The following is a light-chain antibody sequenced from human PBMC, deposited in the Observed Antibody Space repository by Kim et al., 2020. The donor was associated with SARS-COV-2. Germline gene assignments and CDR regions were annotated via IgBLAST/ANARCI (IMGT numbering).Light chain of an antibody. V-gene: IGKV3-15*01. CDR2: GAS. CDR3: QQYNDWPPVT. CDR1: PGCSSN. J-gene: IGKJ4*01. Sequence: GSPRERATPPRRARPGCSSNLALYQQKPGQAPRLLIYGASTRATGIPARFSGSGSGTEFTLTISSLQSEDFAVYYCQQYNDWPPVTFGGGTKVESN.